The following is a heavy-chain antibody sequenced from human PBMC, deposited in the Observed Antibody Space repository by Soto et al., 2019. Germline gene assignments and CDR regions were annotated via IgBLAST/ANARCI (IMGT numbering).Heavy chain of an antibody. V-gene: IGHV3-33*01. J-gene: IGHJ4*02. CDR1: GFTFSNYA. Sequence: PGGSLRLSCAASGFTFSNYAMHWVRQAPGKGLEWVAVIWYDGSNKYYADSVKGRFTISRDNSKNTLYLQMNSLRAEDTAVYYCARDVEIQSFDYWGQGILVTVSS. CDR2: IWYDGSNK. CDR3: ARDVEIQSFDY. D-gene: IGHD5-18*01.